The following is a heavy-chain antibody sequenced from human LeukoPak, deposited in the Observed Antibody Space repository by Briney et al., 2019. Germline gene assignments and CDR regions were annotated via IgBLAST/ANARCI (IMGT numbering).Heavy chain of an antibody. D-gene: IGHD6-13*01. Sequence: PSETLSLTCTVSGGSISSYYWSWIRQPPGKGLEWIGYIYYSGSTNYNPSLKSRVTISVDTSKNQFSLKLSSVTAADTAVYYCGRRPYCSSSHDYSGQGTLVTVSS. V-gene: IGHV4-59*01. CDR2: IYYSGST. J-gene: IGHJ4*02. CDR3: GRRPYCSSSHDY. CDR1: GGSISSYY.